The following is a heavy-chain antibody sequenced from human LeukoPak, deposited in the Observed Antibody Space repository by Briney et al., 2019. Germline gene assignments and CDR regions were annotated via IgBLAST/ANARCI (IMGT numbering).Heavy chain of an antibody. J-gene: IGHJ4*01. Sequence: GGSLRLSCEASGFTFNTYSMNWARQAPGKGLEWVSSIDSSGGYMFYADSVKGRFIISRDNAKDSLYLQMNSLRVEDAGVYYCAKAPVTSCRGAFCYPFDYWGHGTLVTVSS. V-gene: IGHV3-21*04. CDR2: IDSSGGYM. CDR1: GFTFNTYS. D-gene: IGHD2-21*01. CDR3: AKAPVTSCRGAFCYPFDY.